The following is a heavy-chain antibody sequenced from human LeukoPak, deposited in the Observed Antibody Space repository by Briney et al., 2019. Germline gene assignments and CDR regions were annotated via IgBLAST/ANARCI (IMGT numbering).Heavy chain of an antibody. Sequence: PGGSLRLSCAASGFTFSSFAMSWVRQAPGKGLEWVSAISGSGGNTYYADSVKGRFTISRDNSKNTLYLQMNNLRAEDTAVYYCAKDPYGSGSYSWFDPWGQGTLVTVSS. D-gene: IGHD3-10*01. CDR3: AKDPYGSGSYSWFDP. CDR2: ISGSGGNT. CDR1: GFTFSSFA. J-gene: IGHJ5*02. V-gene: IGHV3-23*01.